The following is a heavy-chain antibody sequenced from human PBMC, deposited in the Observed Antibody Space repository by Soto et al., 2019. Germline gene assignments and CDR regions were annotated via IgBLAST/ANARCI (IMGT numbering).Heavy chain of an antibody. V-gene: IGHV4-31*03. CDR2: IYYSGST. J-gene: IGHJ4*02. Sequence: PSETLSLTCTVSGGSISSGGYYWSWIRQHPGKGLEWIGYIYYSGSTYYNPSLKSRVTISVDTSKNQFSLKLSSVTAADTAAYYCARHFSVDYFDYWGQGALVTVSS. CDR1: GGSISSGGYY. CDR3: ARHFSVDYFDY.